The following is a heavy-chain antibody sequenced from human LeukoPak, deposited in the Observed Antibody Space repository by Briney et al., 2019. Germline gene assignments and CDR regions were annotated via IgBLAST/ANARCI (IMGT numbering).Heavy chain of an antibody. CDR3: AKDVWTRQQLPPGLDY. D-gene: IGHD6-13*01. J-gene: IGHJ4*02. CDR2: ISGSGGST. CDR1: GFTFSSYA. Sequence: QPGGSLRLSCAASGFTFSSYAMSWVRQAPGKGLEWVSAISGSGGSTYYADSVKGRFTISRDNSKNTLYLQMNSLRAEDTAVYYCAKDVWTRQQLPPGLDYWGQGTLLTVSS. V-gene: IGHV3-23*01.